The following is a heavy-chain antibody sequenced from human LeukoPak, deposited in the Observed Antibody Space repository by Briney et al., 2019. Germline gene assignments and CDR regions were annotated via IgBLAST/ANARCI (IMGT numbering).Heavy chain of an antibody. V-gene: IGHV3-21*01. CDR2: ISSSSSYI. CDR1: GFSFSSYS. D-gene: IGHD2-21*02. Sequence: GGSLRLSCAASGFSFSSYSMNWVRQAPGKGLEWVSSISSSSSYIYYADSVKGRFTISRDNAKNSLYLQMNSLRAEDTALYYCARRAYCGGDCYSGSYYYYGMDVWGQGTTVTASS. CDR3: ARRAYCGGDCYSGSYYYYGMDV. J-gene: IGHJ6*02.